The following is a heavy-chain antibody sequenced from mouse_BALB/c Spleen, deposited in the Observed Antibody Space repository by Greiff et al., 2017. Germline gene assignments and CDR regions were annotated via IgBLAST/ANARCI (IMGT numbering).Heavy chain of an antibody. Sequence: VQGVESGPGLVPPSQSLSITCTVSGFSLTSYGVHWVRQSPGKGLEWLGVIWSGGSTDYNAAFISRLSISKDNSKSQVFFKMNSLQANDTAIYYCASLMVTTYAMDYWGQGTSVTVSS. CDR1: GFSLTSYG. CDR2: IWSGGST. D-gene: IGHD2-3*01. CDR3: ASLMVTTYAMDY. V-gene: IGHV2-2*02. J-gene: IGHJ4*01.